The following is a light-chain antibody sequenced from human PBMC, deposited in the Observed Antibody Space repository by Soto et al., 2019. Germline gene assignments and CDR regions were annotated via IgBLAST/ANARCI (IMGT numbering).Light chain of an antibody. CDR3: SSYAGSNNPVI. J-gene: IGLJ7*01. CDR1: SSDVGGYNY. CDR2: EVS. V-gene: IGLV2-8*01. Sequence: QSVLTQPPSASGSPGQSVTISCTGTSSDVGGYNYVSWYQQHPGKAPKFTIYEVSKRPSGVPDRFSGSKSGNTASLTVSGLQADDEADYYCSSYAGSNNPVIFGGGTQLTVL.